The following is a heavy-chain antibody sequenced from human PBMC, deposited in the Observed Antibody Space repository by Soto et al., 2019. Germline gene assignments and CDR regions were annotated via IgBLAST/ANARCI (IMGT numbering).Heavy chain of an antibody. CDR2: IYYSGST. CDR3: ARGAGSSENWFDP. Sequence: SETLSLTCTVSGGSISSYYWSWIRQPPGKGLEWIGYIYYSGSTNYNPSLKSRVTISVDTSKNQFSLKLSSVTAADTAVYYCARGAGSSENWFDPWGQGTLVTVSS. CDR1: GGSISSYY. D-gene: IGHD3-10*01. V-gene: IGHV4-59*08. J-gene: IGHJ5*02.